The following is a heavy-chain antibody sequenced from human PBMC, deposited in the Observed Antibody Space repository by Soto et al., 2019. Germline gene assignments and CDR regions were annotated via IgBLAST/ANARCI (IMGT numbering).Heavy chain of an antibody. CDR2: ISYDGTNK. CDR1: GFTFSPYG. J-gene: IGHJ6*02. Sequence: PGGSLRLSCAASGFTFSPYGMHWVRRAPGKGLGWVAVISYDGTNKYYADSVKGRFTISRDNSKNTMYLQMNSLRAEDTAVYDCAKDGGWLPGYYYYGMDVWGQGTTVTVS. D-gene: IGHD6-19*01. V-gene: IGHV3-30*18. CDR3: AKDGGWLPGYYYYGMDV.